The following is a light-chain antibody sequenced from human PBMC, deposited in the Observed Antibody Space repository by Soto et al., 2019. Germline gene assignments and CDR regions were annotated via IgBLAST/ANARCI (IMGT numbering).Light chain of an antibody. V-gene: IGKV1-5*03. J-gene: IGKJ1*01. CDR1: QSISSW. CDR3: QQYNSYSRT. CDR2: KAS. Sequence: DIQMTQSPSPLSASVGDRFTITFRASQSISSWLAWYQQKPGKAPKLLIYKASSLESGVPSRFSGSGSGTEFTLTISSLQPDDFATYYCQQYNSYSRTFGQGTKVDIK.